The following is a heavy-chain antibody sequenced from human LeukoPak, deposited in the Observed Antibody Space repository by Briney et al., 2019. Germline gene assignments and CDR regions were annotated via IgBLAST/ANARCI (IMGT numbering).Heavy chain of an antibody. Sequence: PSETLSLTCAVYGGSFSGYYWSWIRQPPGKGLEWIGYIYYSGSTNYNPSLKSRVTISVDTSKNQFSLKLSSVTAADTAVYYCARRMVRGVKSWFDPWGQGTLVTVSS. CDR2: IYYSGST. CDR1: GGSFSGYY. CDR3: ARRMVRGVKSWFDP. D-gene: IGHD3-10*01. J-gene: IGHJ5*02. V-gene: IGHV4-59*08.